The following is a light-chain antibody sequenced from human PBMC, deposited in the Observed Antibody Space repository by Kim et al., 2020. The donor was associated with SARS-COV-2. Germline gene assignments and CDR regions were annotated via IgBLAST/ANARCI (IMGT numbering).Light chain of an antibody. Sequence: DIQMTQSPSTLSASVGDRVTITCRASQSIGRWLAWYQQKPGNAPKLLIFDASSLESGVPSRFSGSGFGTEFTLTISSLQPDDFATYYCQQYSSSPMYTFGQGTKLEI. CDR2: DAS. CDR1: QSIGRW. CDR3: QQYSSSPMYT. J-gene: IGKJ2*01. V-gene: IGKV1-5*01.